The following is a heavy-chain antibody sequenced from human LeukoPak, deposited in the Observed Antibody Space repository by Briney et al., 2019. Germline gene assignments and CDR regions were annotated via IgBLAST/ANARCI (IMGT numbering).Heavy chain of an antibody. V-gene: IGHV3-74*01. CDR2: LKTDGSRT. CDR3: AKDMFGGNSAVDC. CDR1: GFTFNQYW. D-gene: IGHD4-23*01. J-gene: IGHJ4*02. Sequence: GGSLRLSCAASGFTFNQYWMHWVRQAPGAGLEWVSRLKTDGSRTNYADSVKGRFTISRDNARNTVYLQMNSLRAEDTAVYYCAKDMFGGNSAVDCWGQGTLVTVSS.